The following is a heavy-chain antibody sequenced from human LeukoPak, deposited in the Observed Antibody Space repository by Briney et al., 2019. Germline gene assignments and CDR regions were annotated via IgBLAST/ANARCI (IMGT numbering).Heavy chain of an antibody. Sequence: SETLSLTCTVSGCSISSGGYYWSWIRQHPGKGLEWIGYIYYSGSTYYNPSLKSRVTISVDTSKSQFSLKLSSVTAVDTAVYYCARVPVRGYYYYYMDVWGKGTTVTVSS. CDR2: IYYSGST. D-gene: IGHD3-10*01. CDR3: ARVPVRGYYYYYMDV. V-gene: IGHV4-31*03. J-gene: IGHJ6*03. CDR1: GCSISSGGYY.